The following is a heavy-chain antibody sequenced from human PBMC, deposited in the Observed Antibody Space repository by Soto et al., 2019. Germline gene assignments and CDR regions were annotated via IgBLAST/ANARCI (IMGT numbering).Heavy chain of an antibody. J-gene: IGHJ4*02. CDR1: GGTFSSYA. CDR3: ARGRDCGGDCYPFDY. V-gene: IGHV1-69*12. Sequence: QVQLVQSGAEVKKPGSSVKVSCKASGGTFSSYAISWVRQAPGQGLEWMGGIIPIFGTANYAQKFQGRVTIXXDXSXXTAYMELSSLRSEDTAVYYCARGRDCGGDCYPFDYWGQGTLVTVSS. D-gene: IGHD2-21*02. CDR2: IIPIFGTA.